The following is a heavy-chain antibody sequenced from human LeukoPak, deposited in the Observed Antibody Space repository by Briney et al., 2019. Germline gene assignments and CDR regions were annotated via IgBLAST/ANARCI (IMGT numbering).Heavy chain of an antibody. D-gene: IGHD6-19*01. V-gene: IGHV3-73*01. CDR2: IRGKPNYYAT. CDR1: GFTFTDSA. J-gene: IGHJ4*02. Sequence: GGSLRLSCAASGFTFTDSAMHWVRQASGKGLEWVGHIRGKPNYYATAYAASVRGRFNISRDESKNTAYLHMNSLTTEDTAVYYCTGGSGWYSTDYWGQGTLVTVSS. CDR3: TGGSGWYSTDY.